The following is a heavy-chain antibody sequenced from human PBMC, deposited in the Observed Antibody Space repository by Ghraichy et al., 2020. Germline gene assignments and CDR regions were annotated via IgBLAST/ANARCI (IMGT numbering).Heavy chain of an antibody. J-gene: IGHJ6*04. CDR3: AVGYCSSTSCYTPPMDV. CDR1: GYTFTGYY. V-gene: IGHV1-2*02. Sequence: ASVKVSCKASGYTFTGYYMHWVRQAPGQGLEWMGWINPNSGGTNYAQKFQGRVTMTRDTSISTAYMELSRLRSDDTALSYCAVGYCSSTSCYTPPMDVWGNGITVNVSA. D-gene: IGHD2-2*02. CDR2: INPNSGGT.